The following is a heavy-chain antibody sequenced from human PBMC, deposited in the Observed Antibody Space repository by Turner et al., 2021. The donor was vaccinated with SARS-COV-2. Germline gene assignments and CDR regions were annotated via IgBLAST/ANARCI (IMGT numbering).Heavy chain of an antibody. J-gene: IGHJ5*02. CDR2: IWYDGSNK. V-gene: IGHV3-33*01. D-gene: IGHD6-6*01. CDR1: GFTFSTYA. CDR3: ARDYSSSSYLVSWFDP. Sequence: QLQLVESGGGVVQPGGSLSLSCAASGFTFSTYAMHWVRQAPGKGMEWVAVIWYDGSNKFYVDSVKGRFTISRDNSKNTLYLQMNSLRAEDTAVYYCARDYSSSSYLVSWFDPWGQGTLVTVSS.